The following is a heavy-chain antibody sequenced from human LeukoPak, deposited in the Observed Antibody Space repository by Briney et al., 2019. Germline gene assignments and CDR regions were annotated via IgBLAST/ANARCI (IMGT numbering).Heavy chain of an antibody. CDR1: GFTFDDYG. CDR2: INWNGGST. D-gene: IGHD6-13*01. V-gene: IGHV3-20*01. Sequence: GGSLRLSCAASGFTFDDYGMSWVRQAPGKGLEWVSGINWNGGSTGYADSVKGRFTISRDNAKNSLYLQMNSLRAEDTALYHCARAGTLKKRVRAAGNAYYYYGMDVWGQGTTVTVSS. CDR3: ARAGTLKKRVRAAGNAYYYYGMDV. J-gene: IGHJ6*02.